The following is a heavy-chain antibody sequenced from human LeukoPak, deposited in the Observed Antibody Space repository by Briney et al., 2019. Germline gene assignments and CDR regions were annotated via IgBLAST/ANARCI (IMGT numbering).Heavy chain of an antibody. J-gene: IGHJ4*02. D-gene: IGHD3-10*01. CDR2: IYPGDSDT. V-gene: IGHV5-51*01. CDR1: GYSFTSYW. Sequence: GESLKISCKGSGYSFTSYWIGWVRQMPGKGLEWMGIIYPGDSDTRYSLSFQGQVTISADKSISTAYLQWSSLKASDTAMYYCARLRPPTYYYGSGSYLGGYYFDYWGQGTLVTVSS. CDR3: ARLRPPTYYYGSGSYLGGYYFDY.